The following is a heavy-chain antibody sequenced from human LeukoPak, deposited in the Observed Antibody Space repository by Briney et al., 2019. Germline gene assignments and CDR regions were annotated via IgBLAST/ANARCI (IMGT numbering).Heavy chain of an antibody. J-gene: IGHJ4*02. CDR1: GFTFSSYD. V-gene: IGHV3-13*01. Sequence: GGSLRLSCAASGFTFSSYDMHWVRQATGKGLEWVSAIGTAGDTYYPGSVKGRFTISRENAKNSLYLQMNSLRAEDTAVYYCARASFGEYPYYFDYWGQGTLVTVSS. CDR3: ARASFGEYPYYFDY. CDR2: IGTAGDT. D-gene: IGHD3-10*01.